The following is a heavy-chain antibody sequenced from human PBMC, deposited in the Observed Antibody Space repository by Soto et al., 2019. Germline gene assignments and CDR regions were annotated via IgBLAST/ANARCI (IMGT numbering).Heavy chain of an antibody. J-gene: IGHJ6*02. V-gene: IGHV1-69*13. Sequence: SVKASCKASGGTFSSYAISWVRQAPGQGLEWMGGIIPIFGTANYAQKVQGRVTITADESTSTAYMELSSLRSEDTAVYYCARAPFLHDDGDYYYYYGMDVWGQGTTVTVSS. CDR1: GGTFSSYA. CDR2: IIPIFGTA. D-gene: IGHD4-17*01. CDR3: ARAPFLHDDGDYYYYYGMDV.